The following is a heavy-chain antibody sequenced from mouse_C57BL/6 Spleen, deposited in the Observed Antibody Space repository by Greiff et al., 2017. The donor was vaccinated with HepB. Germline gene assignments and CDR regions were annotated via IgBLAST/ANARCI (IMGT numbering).Heavy chain of an antibody. J-gene: IGHJ2*01. CDR2: IDPSDSYT. D-gene: IGHD1-1*01. CDR3: ARKGYYGSSPPFDY. V-gene: IGHV1-69*01. Sequence: QVHVKQPGAELVMPGASVKLSCKASGYTFPSYWMHWVKERPGQGLEWIGEIDPSDSYTNYNQKFKGKSPLTVDKSSSTAYMQLSSLTSEDSAVYYCARKGYYGSSPPFDYWGQGTTLTVSS. CDR1: GYTFPSYW.